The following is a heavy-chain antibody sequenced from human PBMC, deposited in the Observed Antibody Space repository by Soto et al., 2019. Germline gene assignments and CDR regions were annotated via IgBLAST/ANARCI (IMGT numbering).Heavy chain of an antibody. CDR3: AKDLGSDYDILTGYYKENWFDP. CDR1: GFTFSSYG. D-gene: IGHD3-9*01. V-gene: IGHV3-30*18. CDR2: ISYDGSNK. J-gene: IGHJ5*02. Sequence: GGSLRLSCAASGFTFSSYGMHWVRQAPGKGLEWVAVISYDGSNKYYADSVKGRFTISRDNSKNTLYLQMNSLRAEDTAVYYCAKDLGSDYDILTGYYKENWFDPWGQGT.